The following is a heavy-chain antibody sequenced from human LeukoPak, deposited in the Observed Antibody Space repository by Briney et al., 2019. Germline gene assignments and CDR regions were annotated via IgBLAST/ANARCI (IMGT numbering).Heavy chain of an antibody. J-gene: IGHJ4*02. CDR3: VSYQFGDYRVR. Sequence: GGSLRLSCAASGFTFNTAWMTWVRQAPGKGLEWVGVIKSKTDGETRHYAAPVEGRFTISRDDSRTTLYLQMNSLKIEDTAVYYCVSYQFGDYRVRWGQGTLVTVSS. V-gene: IGHV3-15*01. CDR2: IKSKTDGETR. D-gene: IGHD3-10*01. CDR1: GFTFNTAW.